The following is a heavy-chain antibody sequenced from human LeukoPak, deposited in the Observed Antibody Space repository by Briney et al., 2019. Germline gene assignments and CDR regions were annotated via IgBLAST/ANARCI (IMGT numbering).Heavy chain of an antibody. D-gene: IGHD3-9*01. J-gene: IGHJ4*02. V-gene: IGHV3-21*01. Sequence: GGSLRLSCAASGFTFSSYSMNWVRQAPGKGLEWVSSISSSSSYIYYADSVKGRFTISRDNAKNSLYLQMNSLRAEDTAVYYCARGGYFDWLQYYFDYWGQGTLVTVSS. CDR2: ISSSSSYI. CDR1: GFTFSSYS. CDR3: ARGGYFDWLQYYFDY.